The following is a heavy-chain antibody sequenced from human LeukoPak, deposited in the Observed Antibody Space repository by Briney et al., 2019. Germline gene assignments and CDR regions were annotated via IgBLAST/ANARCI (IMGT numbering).Heavy chain of an antibody. Sequence: GGSLRLSCAASGFAFSSYEMNWVRQAPGKGPEWISYISGGGDTMYYADSVKGRFTSSRDNAKHSLFLQMNSLRAEDTAVYSCVRVGRIQYFDYWGQGTPVTVSS. CDR2: ISGGGDTM. J-gene: IGHJ4*02. V-gene: IGHV3-48*03. CDR1: GFAFSSYE. CDR3: VRVGRIQYFDY. D-gene: IGHD5-18*01.